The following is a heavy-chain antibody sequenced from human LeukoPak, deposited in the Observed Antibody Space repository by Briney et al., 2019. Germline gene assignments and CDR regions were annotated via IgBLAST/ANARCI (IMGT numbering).Heavy chain of an antibody. CDR2: SNPNSGGT. Sequence: GASVTVSFTSSGYTFTVYYMHWVRHAPAQGLELMGWSNPNSGGTNYAQKFQGRVTMTRDTYIRTAYMEVSRLRSDDAAVYYCARDGLGGSSGYWVNWGQGTLVNVSS. CDR3: ARDGLGGSSGYWVN. D-gene: IGHD3-22*01. CDR1: GYTFTVYY. V-gene: IGHV1-2*02. J-gene: IGHJ4*02.